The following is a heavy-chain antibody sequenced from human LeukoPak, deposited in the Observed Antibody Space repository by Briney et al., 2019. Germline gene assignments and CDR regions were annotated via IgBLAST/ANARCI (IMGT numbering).Heavy chain of an antibody. V-gene: IGHV7-4-1*02. D-gene: IGHD3-9*01. CDR3: ARVFYDILTGYYSFDY. CDR1: GYTFTSYA. CDR2: INTNTGNP. Sequence: ASVRVSCKASGYTFTSYAMNWVRQAPGQGLEWMGWINTNTGNPTYAQGFTGRFVFSLDTSVSTAYLQISSLKAEDTAVYYCARVFYDILTGYYSFDYWGQGTLVTVSS. J-gene: IGHJ4*02.